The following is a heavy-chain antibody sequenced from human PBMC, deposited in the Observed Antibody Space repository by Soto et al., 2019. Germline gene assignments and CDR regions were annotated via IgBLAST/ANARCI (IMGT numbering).Heavy chain of an antibody. CDR1: GGSISSGGYY. J-gene: IGHJ4*02. D-gene: IGHD3-10*01. V-gene: IGHV4-31*03. CDR2: IYYSGST. CDR3: ARMKGSGLLDY. Sequence: QVQLQESGPGLVKPSQTLSLTCTVSGGSISSGGYYWSWIRQHPGKGLGWIGYIYYSGSTYYNPSLKRSVTISVDTSKNQFSLKLSSVTAADTAVYYCARMKGSGLLDYWGQGTLVTVSS.